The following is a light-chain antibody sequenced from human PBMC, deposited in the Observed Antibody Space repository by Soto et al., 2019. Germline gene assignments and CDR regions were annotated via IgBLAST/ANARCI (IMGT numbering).Light chain of an antibody. J-gene: IGLJ3*02. CDR2: DNN. Sequence: QSVLTQPPSVSAAPGQKVTISCSGSSSNIGNNYVSWYQQLPGTAPKLLNYDNNKRPSGIPDRFSGSKSGTSATLGITGLQTGDEADYYCGTWDSSLSAWVFGGGTKVIVL. CDR1: SSNIGNNY. CDR3: GTWDSSLSAWV. V-gene: IGLV1-51*01.